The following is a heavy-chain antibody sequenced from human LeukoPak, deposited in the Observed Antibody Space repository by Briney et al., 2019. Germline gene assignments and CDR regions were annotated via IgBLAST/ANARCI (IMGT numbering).Heavy chain of an antibody. D-gene: IGHD5-18*01. CDR2: ISGTGDET. CDR1: GFTFKISA. CDR3: AKDLQDTAMVSGTIPFDY. J-gene: IGHJ4*02. V-gene: IGHV3-23*01. Sequence: GGSLRLSCVASGFTFKISAMGWVRQAPGKGLERVAVISGTGDETDYADSVRGNFTISRDNSKNTLYLQMNSLRAEDTAVYYCAKDLQDTAMVSGTIPFDYWGQGTLVTVSS.